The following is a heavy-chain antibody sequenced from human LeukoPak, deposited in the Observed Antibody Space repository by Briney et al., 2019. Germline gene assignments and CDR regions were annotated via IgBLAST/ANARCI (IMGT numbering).Heavy chain of an antibody. V-gene: IGHV3-48*03. Sequence: GGSLRLSCAASGFTFSSYEMNWVRQAPGKGLEWVSYISSSGSTIYYADSVKGRFTISRDNAKNSLYLQMNSLRAEDTAVYYCARAPKFRLVGVSKGPFDPWGQGTLVTVSS. CDR1: GFTFSSYE. CDR2: ISSSGSTI. D-gene: IGHD1-26*01. CDR3: ARAPKFRLVGVSKGPFDP. J-gene: IGHJ5*02.